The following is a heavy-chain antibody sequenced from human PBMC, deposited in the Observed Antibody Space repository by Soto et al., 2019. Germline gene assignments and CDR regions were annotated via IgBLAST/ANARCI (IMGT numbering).Heavy chain of an antibody. Sequence: EVQLLESGGGLVQPGGSLRLSCTGSGFIFSTFAMSWVRQAPGKGLEWLSAISASGGNTYYPDSVKGRFTISRDISENTLCLQKSTLGGEDTAVYHCAKEPTSALWGAFALWGGGTIFTVSS. V-gene: IGHV3-23*01. J-gene: IGHJ3*01. CDR3: AKEPTSALWGAFAL. D-gene: IGHD3-16*01. CDR2: ISASGGNT. CDR1: GFIFSTFA.